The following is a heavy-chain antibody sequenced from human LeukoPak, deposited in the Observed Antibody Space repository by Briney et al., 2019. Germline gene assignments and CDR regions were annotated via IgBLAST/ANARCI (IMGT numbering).Heavy chain of an antibody. CDR2: IGGTSRSI. CDR1: GFIFSRYS. D-gene: IGHD2-2*01. CDR3: VGEGIVEPAATEGFDA. J-gene: IGHJ5*02. Sequence: GGSLRLSXATSGFIFSRYSMNWVRQVPGKGLEWLSSIGGTSRSIYHADSVKGRFTISRDNAKNSLFLQMNSLRGEDTAVYYSVGEGIVEPAATEGFDAWGQGTLVTVSS. V-gene: IGHV3-21*06.